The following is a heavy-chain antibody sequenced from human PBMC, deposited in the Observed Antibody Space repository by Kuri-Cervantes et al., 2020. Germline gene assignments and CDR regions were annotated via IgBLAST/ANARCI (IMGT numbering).Heavy chain of an antibody. D-gene: IGHD3-22*01. CDR2: ISKSIITI. CDR1: TFTFSTYN. V-gene: IGHV3-48*01. CDR3: ARNPLHPYYYDSSGYYPNWFDP. Sequence: GGSLRLSCAASTFTFSTYNMNWVRQAPGKGLEWVSYISKSIITIYYADSVKGRSTISRDNAKNSLYLQMNSLRAEDTAVYCCARNPLHPYYYDSSGYYPNWFDPWGQGTLVTVSS. J-gene: IGHJ5*02.